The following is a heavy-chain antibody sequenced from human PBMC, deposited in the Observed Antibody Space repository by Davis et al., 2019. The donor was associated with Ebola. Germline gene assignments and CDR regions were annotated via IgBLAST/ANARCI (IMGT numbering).Heavy chain of an antibody. J-gene: IGHJ4*02. CDR3: VPGTWI. D-gene: IGHD5-18*01. V-gene: IGHV3-11*04. CDR1: GFTFSDNY. Sequence: GGSLRLSCAASGFTFSDNYMSWIRQAPGKGLEWLSYISSSGSTISYADSVKVRFTISRDNAKNSLYLQMNTLRVEDTAIYYCVPGTWIRGQGTLVTVSS. CDR2: ISSSGSTI.